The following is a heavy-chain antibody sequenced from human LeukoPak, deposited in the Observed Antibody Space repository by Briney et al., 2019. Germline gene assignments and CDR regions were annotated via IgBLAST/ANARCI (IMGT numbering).Heavy chain of an antibody. CDR3: ARETLSGARFDP. CDR1: GYTFTGYY. CDR2: INPNSGGT. Sequence: ASVKVSCKASGYTFTGYYMHWVRQAPGQGLEWMGRINPNSGGTNYAQKFQGRATMTRDTSISTAYMELSRLRSDDTAVYYCARETLSGARFDPWGQGTLVTVSS. V-gene: IGHV1-2*06. J-gene: IGHJ5*02. D-gene: IGHD1-26*01.